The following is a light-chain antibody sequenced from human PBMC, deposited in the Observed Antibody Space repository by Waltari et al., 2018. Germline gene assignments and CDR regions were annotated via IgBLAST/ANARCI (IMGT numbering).Light chain of an antibody. CDR3: YSTDSSGTQRV. CDR2: EDS. CDR1: ALPKKY. V-gene: IGLV3-10*01. J-gene: IGLJ2*01. Sequence: SYELTQPPSVSVSPGQAARITCSGDALPKKYAYWYQQKSGQAPVLVSYEDSKRPSGIPERFSGSSSGTTANLTLSGAQVEDEGDYYCYSTDSSGTQRVFGGGTKLTVL.